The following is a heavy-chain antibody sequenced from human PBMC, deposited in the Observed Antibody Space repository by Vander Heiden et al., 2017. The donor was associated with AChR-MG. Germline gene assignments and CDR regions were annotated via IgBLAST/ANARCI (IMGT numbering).Heavy chain of an antibody. CDR3: AKTNYYYYGMDV. V-gene: IGHV3-9*01. J-gene: IGHJ6*02. CDR2: ISWNSGSI. CDR1: GFPFADYA. Sequence: EVQLVESGGGLVQPGRSLSLSCAASGFPFADYAMHWVRQAPGKGLEWVSGISWNSGSIGYADSVKGRFTISRDNAKNSLYLQMNSLRTEDTALYYCAKTNYYYYGMDVWGQGTTVTVSS.